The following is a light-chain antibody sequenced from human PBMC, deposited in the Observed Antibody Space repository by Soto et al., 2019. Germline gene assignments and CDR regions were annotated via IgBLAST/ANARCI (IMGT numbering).Light chain of an antibody. Sequence: IQMIQSPSTLSASLGETVTITCRAGQSISKWLAWYRQKPGQAPILLIHSTSTFKLRVHSRLSGSGSGNEFTLPISNLQPDDSATYYCHQYTSVSSFGQGTRLVI. V-gene: IGKV1-5*01. CDR3: HQYTSVSS. J-gene: IGKJ2*03. CDR2: STS. CDR1: QSISKW.